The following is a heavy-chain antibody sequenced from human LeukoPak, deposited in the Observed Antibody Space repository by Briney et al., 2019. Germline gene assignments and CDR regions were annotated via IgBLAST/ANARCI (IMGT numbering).Heavy chain of an antibody. V-gene: IGHV4-39*07. CDR2: IYYSGST. J-gene: IGHJ4*02. CDR1: GGSISSSSYY. Sequence: PSETLSLTCTVSGGSISSSSYYWGWIRQPPGKGLEWIGRIYYSGSTYYNPSLKRRVTMSVDTSKNQFSLKLSSVTAADTAVYYSARETDSSGYYFDYWGQGTLVTVSS. CDR3: ARETDSSGYYFDY. D-gene: IGHD3-22*01.